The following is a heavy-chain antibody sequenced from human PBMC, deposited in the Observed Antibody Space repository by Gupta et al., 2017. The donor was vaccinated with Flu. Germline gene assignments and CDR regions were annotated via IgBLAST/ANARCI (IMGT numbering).Heavy chain of an antibody. CDR2: IIPIFGTA. D-gene: IGHD6-19*01. CDR3: ASRRHSSGWTSVHFYDYARDV. Sequence: GRQAPGQRLEWMGGIIPIFGTANYAQKFQDRVTITADKSTSAAYMELSSLRFEDTAIYDCASRRHSSGWTSVHFYDYARDVWGQGTTVTV. J-gene: IGHJ6*02. V-gene: IGHV1-69*06.